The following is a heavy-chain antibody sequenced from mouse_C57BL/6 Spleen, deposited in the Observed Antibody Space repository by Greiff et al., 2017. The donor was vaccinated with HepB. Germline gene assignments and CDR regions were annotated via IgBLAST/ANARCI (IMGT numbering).Heavy chain of an antibody. J-gene: IGHJ2*01. Sequence: QVHVKQPGAELVKPGASVKLSCKASGYTFTSYWMHWVKQRPGQGLEWIGMIHPNSGSTNYNEKFKSKATLTVDKSSSTAYMQLSSLTSEDSAVYYCATYYDGVFDYWGQGTTLTVSS. CDR2: IHPNSGST. D-gene: IGHD1-1*01. CDR1: GYTFTSYW. V-gene: IGHV1-64*01. CDR3: ATYYDGVFDY.